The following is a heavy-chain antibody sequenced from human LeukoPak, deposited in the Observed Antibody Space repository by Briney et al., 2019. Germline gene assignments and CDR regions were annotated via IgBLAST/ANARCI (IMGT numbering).Heavy chain of an antibody. J-gene: IGHJ4*02. Sequence: GGSLRLSCAASGFTFSNYGMSWVRQAPGKGLEWVSAISDDGRSTYYADSVKGRFTISKDNSKKTLSLQMNNLRAEDTAVYYCAKRVPYSSSSDYFDYWGQGTLVTVSS. CDR2: ISDDGRST. CDR3: AKRVPYSSSSDYFDY. D-gene: IGHD6-6*01. CDR1: GFTFSNYG. V-gene: IGHV3-23*01.